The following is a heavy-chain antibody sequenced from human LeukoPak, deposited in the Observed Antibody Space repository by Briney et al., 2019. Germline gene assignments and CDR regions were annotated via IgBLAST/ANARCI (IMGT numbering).Heavy chain of an antibody. D-gene: IGHD4/OR15-4a*01. Sequence: GGSLRLSCAVSGFTFSSYAMSWVRQAPGKGLEWVSAISGSGTGTYYADSVKGRFTISGDNSKNTLYLQMNSLRAEDTAVYYCARRAGAYSHPYDYWGQGTLVTVSS. CDR3: ARRAGAYSHPYDY. V-gene: IGHV3-23*01. J-gene: IGHJ4*02. CDR2: ISGSGTGT. CDR1: GFTFSSYA.